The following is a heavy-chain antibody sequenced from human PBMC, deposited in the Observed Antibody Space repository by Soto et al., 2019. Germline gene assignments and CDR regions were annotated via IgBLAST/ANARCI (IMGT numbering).Heavy chain of an antibody. D-gene: IGHD5-12*01. J-gene: IGHJ4*02. Sequence: EVQVLESGGGLIQPGGSLRLSCAASGFSFSNYAMNWVRQAPGKGLEWVSAISAGGSNTNYADSVKGRFTISSDNSKNTLYLQMNGLRADDTAVYYCAKEYSPSFDYWGQGTPVTVSS. V-gene: IGHV3-23*01. CDR1: GFSFSNYA. CDR3: AKEYSPSFDY. CDR2: ISAGGSNT.